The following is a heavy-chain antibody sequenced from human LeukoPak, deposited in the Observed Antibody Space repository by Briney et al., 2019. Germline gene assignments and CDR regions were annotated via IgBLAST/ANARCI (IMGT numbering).Heavy chain of an antibody. D-gene: IGHD2-21*02. CDR2: ISDSGGST. V-gene: IGHV3-23*01. J-gene: IGHJ4*02. Sequence: GGSLRLSCAASGFTFSDYYMSWIRQAPGKGLEWVSIISDSGGSTIYADSVKGRFTISRGNSKNTLYLQMNSLRAVDTAIYFCAKGMGAYCDGDCSSRILDFWGQGILVTVSS. CDR3: AKGMGAYCDGDCSSRILDF. CDR1: GFTFSDYY.